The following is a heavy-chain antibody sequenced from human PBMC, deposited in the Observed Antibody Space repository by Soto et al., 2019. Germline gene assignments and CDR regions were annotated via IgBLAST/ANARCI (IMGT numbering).Heavy chain of an antibody. CDR3: AFYDSSN. CDR1: GFTFSSYA. J-gene: IGHJ4*02. D-gene: IGHD3-22*01. CDR2: ISYDGSNK. Sequence: GGSLRLSCAASGFTFSSYAMHWVRQAPGKGLEWVAVISYDGSNKYYADSVKGRFTISRDNSKNTLYLQMNSLRAEDTAVYYCAFYDSSNWGQGILVTVSS. V-gene: IGHV3-30-3*01.